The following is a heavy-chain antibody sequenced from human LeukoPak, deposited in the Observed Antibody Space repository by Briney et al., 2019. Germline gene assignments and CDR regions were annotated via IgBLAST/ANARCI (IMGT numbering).Heavy chain of an antibody. D-gene: IGHD1-1*01. V-gene: IGHV6-1*01. CDR1: GDSVSSSSAT. J-gene: IGHJ4*02. CDR3: ARGWNYIDS. CDR2: TYYRSQWYN. Sequence: SQTLSLTCAISGDSVSSSSATWSWIRQSPSSGLECLGRTYYRSQWYNDYAVSVRSRITINPDTSKNQFSLHLNSVTPEDTAVYYCARGWNYIDSWGQGTLDPVSS.